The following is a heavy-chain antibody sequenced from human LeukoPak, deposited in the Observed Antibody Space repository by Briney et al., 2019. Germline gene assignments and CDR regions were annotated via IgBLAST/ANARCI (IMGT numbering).Heavy chain of an antibody. J-gene: IGHJ4*02. D-gene: IGHD3-22*01. V-gene: IGHV1-69*04. CDR2: IIPILGIA. Sequence: ASVKVSCKASGGTFSSYGISWVRQAPGQGLEWMGRIIPILGIANYAQKFQGRVTITADKSTSTAYMELSSLRSEDTAVYYCARDLYYDSSGYQKDYWGQGTLVTVSS. CDR1: GGTFSSYG. CDR3: ARDLYYDSSGYQKDY.